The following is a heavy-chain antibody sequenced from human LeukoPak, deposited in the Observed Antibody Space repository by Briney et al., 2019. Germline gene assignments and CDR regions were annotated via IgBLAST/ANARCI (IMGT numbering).Heavy chain of an antibody. CDR2: IYHSGST. D-gene: IGHD2-15*01. Sequence: SETLSLTCAVSGYSISSGYYWGWLRPPPGKGLEWIGSIYHSGSTYYNPSLKSRVTISVDTSKNQFSLKLSSVTAADTAVYYCARELGYCSGGSCQPDYFDYWGQGTLVTVSS. V-gene: IGHV4-38-2*01. CDR3: ARELGYCSGGSCQPDYFDY. CDR1: GYSISSGYY. J-gene: IGHJ4*02.